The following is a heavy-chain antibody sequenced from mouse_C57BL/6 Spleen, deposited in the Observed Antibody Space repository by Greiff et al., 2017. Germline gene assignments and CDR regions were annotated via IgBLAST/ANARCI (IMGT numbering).Heavy chain of an antibody. D-gene: IGHD6-1*01. J-gene: IGHJ3*01. CDR1: GYTFTSYW. V-gene: IGHV1-69*01. Sequence: VQLQQPGAELVMPGASVKLSCKASGYTFTSYWMHWVKQRPGQGLEWIGEIDPSDSYTNYNQKFKGKSTLTVDKSSSTAYMQLSSLTSEDSAVYYCARSGGQPAWFAYWGQGTLVTVSA. CDR2: IDPSDSYT. CDR3: ARSGGQPAWFAY.